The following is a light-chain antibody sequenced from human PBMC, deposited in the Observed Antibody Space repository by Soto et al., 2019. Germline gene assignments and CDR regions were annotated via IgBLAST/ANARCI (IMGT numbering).Light chain of an antibody. CDR3: SAYTVSRTYV. CDR2: INT. CDR1: SSNIGAGSG. V-gene: IGLV1-40*01. Sequence: QSVLTQPPSVSGAPGESVTISCAGSSSNIGAGSGVHWYQQLPATAPKLLISINTNRPSGVPDRFSGSKSGTSASLAITGLLPEDEADYYCSAYTVSRTYVFGTGTKVTVL. J-gene: IGLJ1*01.